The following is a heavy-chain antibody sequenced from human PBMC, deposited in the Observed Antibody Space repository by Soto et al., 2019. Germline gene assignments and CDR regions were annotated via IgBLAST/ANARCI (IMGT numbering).Heavy chain of an antibody. J-gene: IGHJ6*02. CDR1: GGTLRTST. CDR3: TRAEIGAGFYNNDMDV. Sequence: QVHLVQSGAEVRKPGSSVKVSCKASGGTLRTSTITWVRQGPGQGPEWMGRLIPFLQKANYAQQFQGRVTLTAXAXAXXVYMELRSLRFEDTAVYYCTRAEIGAGFYNNDMDVWGPGTTVIVSS. CDR2: LIPFLQKA. V-gene: IGHV1-69*08.